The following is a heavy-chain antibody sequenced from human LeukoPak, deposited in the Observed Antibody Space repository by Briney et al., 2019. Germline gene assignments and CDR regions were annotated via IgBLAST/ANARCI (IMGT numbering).Heavy chain of an antibody. D-gene: IGHD1-26*01. V-gene: IGHV6-1*01. Sequence: SQTLSLTCAIFGDSVSSNSASWNWIRQSPSRGLEWLGRTYYRSKWNSDYAESVKSRITINPDTSKNQFSLHLNSVTPEDTAVYYCARDPDSSYEWGPFDPWGQGILVTVSS. CDR1: GDSVSSNSAS. CDR2: TYYRSKWNS. CDR3: ARDPDSSYEWGPFDP. J-gene: IGHJ5*02.